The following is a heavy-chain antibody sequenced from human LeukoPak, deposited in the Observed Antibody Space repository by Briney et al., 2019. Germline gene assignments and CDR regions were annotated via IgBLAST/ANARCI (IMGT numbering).Heavy chain of an antibody. CDR1: GFTFNKYW. D-gene: IGHD2/OR15-2a*01. CDR2: VNRDGNEK. Sequence: PGGSLRLSCVASGFTFNKYWMIWVRQAPGKGLEWVANVNRDGNEKRYVDSVEGRFAISRDNAKNSLYLQMNSLRNEDTAVYYCVRDDGNRTGSTYYDAFDIWGQGTLVTVSS. J-gene: IGHJ3*02. V-gene: IGHV3-7*03. CDR3: VRDDGNRTGSTYYDAFDI.